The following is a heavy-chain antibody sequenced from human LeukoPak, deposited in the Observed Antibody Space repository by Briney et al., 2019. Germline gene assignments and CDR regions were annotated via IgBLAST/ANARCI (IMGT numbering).Heavy chain of an antibody. D-gene: IGHD4-23*01. Sequence: GASVKVSCKSSGYTFTDYYMHWVRQAPGQGLEWMGWINPKSGVTNYARKFQGRVTMTRDTSISTSYMELSRLRSDDTAVYYCARGESDYGGNWGWGQGTLVTVSS. V-gene: IGHV1-2*02. CDR1: GYTFTDYY. J-gene: IGHJ4*02. CDR2: INPKSGVT. CDR3: ARGESDYGGNWG.